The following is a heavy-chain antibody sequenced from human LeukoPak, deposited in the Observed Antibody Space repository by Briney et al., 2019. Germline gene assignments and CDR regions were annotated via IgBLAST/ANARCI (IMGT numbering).Heavy chain of an antibody. CDR2: FYHSGST. CDR1: GGFHTHYY. Sequence: SETLSLTCSVSGGFHTHYYWSWIRQPPGKGLEWIGYFYHSGSTNYNPSLKSRVTISVDTSKSHFSLKLSSVTAADTAVYYCARGQWLPVFDFWGQGTLVTVSS. J-gene: IGHJ4*02. V-gene: IGHV4-59*01. D-gene: IGHD3-22*01. CDR3: ARGQWLPVFDF.